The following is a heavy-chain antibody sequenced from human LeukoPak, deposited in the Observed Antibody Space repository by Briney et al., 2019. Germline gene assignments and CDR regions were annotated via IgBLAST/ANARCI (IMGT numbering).Heavy chain of an antibody. CDR1: GFTVSSNY. V-gene: IGHV3-66*01. Sequence: GGSLRLPCAASGFTVSSNYMSWVRQAPGKGLEWVSVIYSGGSTYYADSVKGRFTISRDNSKNTLYLQMNSLRAEDTAVYYCARTYYYDSSGYPEDYWGQGTLVTVSS. D-gene: IGHD3-22*01. J-gene: IGHJ4*02. CDR3: ARTYYYDSSGYPEDY. CDR2: IYSGGST.